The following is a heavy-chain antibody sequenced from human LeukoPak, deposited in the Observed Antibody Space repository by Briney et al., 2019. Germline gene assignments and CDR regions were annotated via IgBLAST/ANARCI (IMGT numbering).Heavy chain of an antibody. Sequence: SETLSLTCTVSGGSISSYYWSWIRQPPGKGLEWIGYIYYSGSTNYNPSLKSRVTISVDTSKSQFSLKLSPVTAADTAVYYCARGVDYYGVWGQGTLVTVSS. J-gene: IGHJ4*02. CDR2: IYYSGST. V-gene: IGHV4-59*12. CDR3: ARGVDYYGV. D-gene: IGHD3-10*01. CDR1: GGSISSYY.